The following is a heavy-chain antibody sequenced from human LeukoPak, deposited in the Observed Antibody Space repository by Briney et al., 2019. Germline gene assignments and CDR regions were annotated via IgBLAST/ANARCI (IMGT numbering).Heavy chain of an antibody. J-gene: IGHJ3*02. CDR3: ARRWRGTAMVFYDAFDI. CDR1: GGSISSYY. Sequence: ASETLSLTCTVSGGSISSYYWSWIRQPPGKGLEWIGYIYYSGSTNYNPSLKSRVTISVDTPKNQFSLKLSSVTAADTAVYYCARRWRGTAMVFYDAFDIWGQGTMVTVSS. V-gene: IGHV4-59*08. CDR2: IYYSGST. D-gene: IGHD5-18*01.